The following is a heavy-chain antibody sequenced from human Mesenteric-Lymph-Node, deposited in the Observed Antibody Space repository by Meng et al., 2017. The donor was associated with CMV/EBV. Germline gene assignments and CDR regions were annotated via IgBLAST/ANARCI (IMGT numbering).Heavy chain of an antibody. Sequence: GESLKISCAASGITVSSNYMSWVRQAPGKGLEWVSVTYSGGSTYYADSVKGRFTISRDNSKNMLYLQMNSLRAEDTAVYYCARDIVEDSGTLDAWGQGTLVTVSS. J-gene: IGHJ5*02. CDR1: GITVSSNY. CDR2: TYSGGST. CDR3: ARDIVEDSGTLDA. D-gene: IGHD1-26*01. V-gene: IGHV3-53*01.